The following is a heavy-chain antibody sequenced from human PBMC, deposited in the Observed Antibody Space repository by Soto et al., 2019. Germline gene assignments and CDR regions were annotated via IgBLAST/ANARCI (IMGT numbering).Heavy chain of an antibody. D-gene: IGHD1-26*01. Sequence: PGGSMRLSSAASGFTFSSYGMHWVRQAPGKGLEWVAVIWYDGSNKYYADSVKGRFTISRDNSKNTLYLQMNSLRAEDTAVYYCARGVGSYYYGMDVWGQGTTVPSP. CDR3: ARGVGSYYYGMDV. J-gene: IGHJ6*02. CDR1: GFTFSSYG. CDR2: IWYDGSNK. V-gene: IGHV3-33*01.